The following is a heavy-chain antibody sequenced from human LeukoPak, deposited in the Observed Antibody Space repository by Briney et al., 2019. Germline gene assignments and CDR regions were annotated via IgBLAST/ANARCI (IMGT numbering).Heavy chain of an antibody. CDR3: ARVGSSWNGGGY. V-gene: IGHV3-7*01. CDR2: IKQDGSEK. CDR1: GFTFSSYW. Sequence: GGSLRLSCAASGFTFSSYWMSWVRQAPGEGLEWVANIKQDGSEKYYVDSVKGRFTISRDNAKSSLYLQMNSLIAADTTVYYGARVGSSWNGGGYWGQGTPVTVSS. J-gene: IGHJ4*01. D-gene: IGHD6-13*01.